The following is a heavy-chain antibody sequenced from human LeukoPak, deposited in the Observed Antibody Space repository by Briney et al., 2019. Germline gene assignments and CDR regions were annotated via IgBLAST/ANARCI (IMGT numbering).Heavy chain of an antibody. CDR2: IYYSGST. CDR1: GGSISSSSYY. J-gene: IGHJ4*02. V-gene: IGHV4-39*07. D-gene: IGHD5-24*01. CDR3: AWGWLQSGFDS. Sequence: SETLSLTCTVSGGSISSSSYYWGWLRQPPGTGLEWIGSIYYSGSTNYNPSLKSRVTISVDTSKNQFSLQLNSVTPEDTAVYYCAWGWLQSGFDSWGQGTLVTVSS.